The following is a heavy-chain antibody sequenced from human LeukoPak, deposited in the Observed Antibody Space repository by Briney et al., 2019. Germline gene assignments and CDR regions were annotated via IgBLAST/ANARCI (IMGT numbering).Heavy chain of an antibody. CDR2: FDPDDRKT. CDR1: GYRVSESS. J-gene: IGHJ6*02. Sequence: ASVKVSCKVSGYRVSESSMHWVRQAPGKGLEWMGGFDPDDRKTIYAQKFQGRFTMTEDTSTDTAYMELSSLRSEDTAVYYCARVGPDDILTGYPPSNYYYYGMDVWGQGTTVTVSS. CDR3: ARVGPDDILTGYPPSNYYYYGMDV. D-gene: IGHD3-9*01. V-gene: IGHV1-24*01.